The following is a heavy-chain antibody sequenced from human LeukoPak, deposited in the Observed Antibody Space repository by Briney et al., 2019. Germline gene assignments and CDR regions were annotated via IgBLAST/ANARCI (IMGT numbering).Heavy chain of an antibody. J-gene: IGHJ6*02. CDR2: INPSGGST. CDR1: GYTFTSYY. CDR3: ARPLYYYDSSGYSYGRGMDYYGMDV. Sequence: ASVKVSCKASGYTFTSYYMHWVRQAPGQGLEWMGIINPSGGSTSYAQKFQGRVTMTRDTSTNTVYMELSSLRSEDTAMYYCARPLYYYDSSGYSYGRGMDYYGMDVWGQGTTVTVSS. V-gene: IGHV1-46*01. D-gene: IGHD3-22*01.